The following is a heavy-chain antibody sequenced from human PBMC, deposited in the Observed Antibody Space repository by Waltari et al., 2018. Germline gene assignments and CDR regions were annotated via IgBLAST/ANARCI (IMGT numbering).Heavy chain of an antibody. CDR3: AAGEVGAAHWYFDL. D-gene: IGHD1-26*01. J-gene: IGHJ2*01. CDR2: INPNRGGT. CDR1: GYTFTGYY. Sequence: QVQLVQSGAEVKKPGASVKVSCKASGYTFTGYYMHWVRQAPGQGLEWMGWINPNRGGTNYAQKFQGRVTMTRDTSISTAYMELSRLRSDDTAVYYCAAGEVGAAHWYFDLWGRGTLVTVSS. V-gene: IGHV1-2*02.